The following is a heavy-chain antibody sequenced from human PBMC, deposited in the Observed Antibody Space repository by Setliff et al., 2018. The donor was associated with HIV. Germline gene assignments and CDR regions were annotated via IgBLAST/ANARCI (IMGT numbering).Heavy chain of an antibody. CDR3: ARGAFVVIPTARHDFDY. Sequence: ASVKVSCKTSGVSFSSYAISWARQAPGQGLEWMGWINPNRGGTNYAQKFQGRVTMTRDTSISTAYMELRRLRSDDTAVYYCARGAFVVIPTARHDFDYWGQGALVTVSS. J-gene: IGHJ4*02. D-gene: IGHD2-2*01. CDR1: GVSFSSYA. V-gene: IGHV1-2*02. CDR2: INPNRGGT.